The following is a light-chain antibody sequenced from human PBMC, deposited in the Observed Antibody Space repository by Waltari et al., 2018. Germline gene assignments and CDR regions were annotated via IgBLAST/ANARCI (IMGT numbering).Light chain of an antibody. Sequence: DVGMTQSPLSLPVTLGQPAAISCSSSQSPVHSDGNTDWNWFQQRTNQSPRRLIYKVFRRASGVPDRFSGSGSGTDVTLKISRVEAEDVGVYSCTQGSHWPRTFCQGTNLEI. CDR3: TQGSHWPRT. V-gene: IGKV2-30*02. J-gene: IGKJ2*01. CDR1: QSPVHSDGNTD. CDR2: KVF.